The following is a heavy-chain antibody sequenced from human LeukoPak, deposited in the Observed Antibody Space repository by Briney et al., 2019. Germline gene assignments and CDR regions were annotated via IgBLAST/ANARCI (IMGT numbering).Heavy chain of an antibody. CDR3: ARAQDITNYYYALDV. CDR1: GFTFSNYE. V-gene: IGHV3-48*03. J-gene: IGHJ6*02. D-gene: IGHD2-15*01. CDR2: ISRGGTTT. Sequence: VGSLRLSCAASGFTFSNYEMNWVRQAPGRGLDWVSYISRGGTTTSYAASVKGRFTASRDNAKNSLFLQVNSLRAEDTAIYYCARAQDITNYYYALDVWGQGTTVTVSS.